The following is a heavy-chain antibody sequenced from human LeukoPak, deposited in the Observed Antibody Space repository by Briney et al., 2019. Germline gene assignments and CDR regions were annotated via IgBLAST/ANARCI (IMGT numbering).Heavy chain of an antibody. CDR1: GYTFTGYS. J-gene: IGHJ5*02. Sequence: ASVKVSCMASGYTFTGYSMHWVRQAPGQGLEWMGRINPNSGGTNYAQKFQGRVTMTRDKSISTAYMELSSLRSDDTAVYYCARDRLAAGGSGAWGQGTLVTVSS. CDR3: ARDRLAAGGSGA. D-gene: IGHD6-13*01. CDR2: INPNSGGT. V-gene: IGHV1-2*02.